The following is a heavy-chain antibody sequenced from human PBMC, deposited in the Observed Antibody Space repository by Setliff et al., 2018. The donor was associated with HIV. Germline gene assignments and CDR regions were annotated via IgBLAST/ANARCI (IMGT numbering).Heavy chain of an antibody. Sequence: GGSLRLSCAASGFTFGRYSMNWVRQAPGKGLGWVGFINSGSSSIFYGDSVKGRFTVSRDNARNSLFLEMNSLRAEDTAVYYCVRDFHDSSGYSDFWGQGTLVTVSS. V-gene: IGHV3-48*04. CDR3: VRDFHDSSGYSDF. J-gene: IGHJ4*02. CDR2: INSGSSSI. CDR1: GFTFGRYS. D-gene: IGHD3-22*01.